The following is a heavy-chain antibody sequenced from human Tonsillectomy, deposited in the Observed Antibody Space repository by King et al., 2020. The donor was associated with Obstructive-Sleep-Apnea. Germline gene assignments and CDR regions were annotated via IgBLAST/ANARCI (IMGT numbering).Heavy chain of an antibody. CDR1: GGSFIDYY. CDR2: IHHSGST. Sequence: VQLQQWGAGLLKPTDTLSLTCAVYGGSFIDYYWSWIRQPPGKGLEWIGEIHHSGSTNYNSSLKSRVTISVDMSKNQFSLKLTSVTAADTAVYYCARGSGAADVNWFDPWGQGALVTVSS. D-gene: IGHD6-13*01. V-gene: IGHV4-34*01. J-gene: IGHJ5*02. CDR3: ARGSGAADVNWFDP.